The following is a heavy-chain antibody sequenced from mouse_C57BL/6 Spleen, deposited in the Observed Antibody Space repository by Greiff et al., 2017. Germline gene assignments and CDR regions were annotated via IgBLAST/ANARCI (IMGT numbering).Heavy chain of an antibody. CDR2: IDPSDSYT. J-gene: IGHJ4*01. D-gene: IGHD2-3*01. CDR3: ARSDDGYYDYYAMDY. CDR1: GYTFTSYW. V-gene: IGHV1-50*01. Sequence: QVQLQQPGAELVKPGASVKLSCKASGYTFTSYWMQWVKQRPGQGLEWIGEIDPSDSYTNYNQKFKGKATLTVDKPSSTAYMQLSSLTSEDSAVYYCARSDDGYYDYYAMDYWGQGTSVTVSS.